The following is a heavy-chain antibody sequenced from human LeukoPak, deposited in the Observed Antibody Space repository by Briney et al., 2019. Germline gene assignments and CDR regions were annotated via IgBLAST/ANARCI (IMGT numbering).Heavy chain of an antibody. CDR2: ISSDGVST. V-gene: IGHV3-43*02. CDR3: AKESGKFDY. J-gene: IGHJ4*02. CDR1: GLPIADFA. Sequence: GGSLRLSCVASGLPIADFAMHWVRQAPGKGLEWVSLISSDGVSTFYADSVKGRFSISRDNSKNSLYLEMTSLRTEDAAMYYCAKESGKFDYWGQGTLVAVSS.